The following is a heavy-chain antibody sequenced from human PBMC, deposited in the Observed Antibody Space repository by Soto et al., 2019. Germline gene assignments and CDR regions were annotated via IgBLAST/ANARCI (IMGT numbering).Heavy chain of an antibody. CDR2: SSSSGNT. J-gene: IGHJ4*02. CDR3: ATSQKGYNWNYFDH. V-gene: IGHV4-30-4*01. Sequence: SETLSLTCTVSGGSISNSDYFWSWIRQSPGKGLECIGYSSSSGNTYYNPSLESRVSVSVDTSKNQFSLKVSGVSAADTAVYYCATSQKGYNWNYFDHWGQGALVTVSS. D-gene: IGHD1-20*01. CDR1: GGSISNSDYF.